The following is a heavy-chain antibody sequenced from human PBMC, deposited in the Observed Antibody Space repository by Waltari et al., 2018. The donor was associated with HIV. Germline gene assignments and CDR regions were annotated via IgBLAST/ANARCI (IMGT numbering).Heavy chain of an antibody. Sequence: QVQLQESGPGLVKPSETLSLTCTVSGGSVSSKTYYWSWIRQPPGKGLEWIGYIYHRACTNYNPSLKSRVTISVDTSKNQFSLRLTSVTAADTAVYYCARGGDGYNLAHAFDIWGQGTMVTVSS. CDR3: ARGGDGYNLAHAFDI. V-gene: IGHV4-61*01. D-gene: IGHD5-12*01. J-gene: IGHJ3*02. CDR1: GGSVSSKTYY. CDR2: IYHRACT.